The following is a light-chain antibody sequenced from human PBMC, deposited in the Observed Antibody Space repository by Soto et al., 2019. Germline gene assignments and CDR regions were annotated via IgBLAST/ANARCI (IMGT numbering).Light chain of an antibody. CDR2: DAS. CDR3: QQYNSYPFT. V-gene: IGKV1-5*01. J-gene: IGKJ4*01. CDR1: QSISSW. Sequence: DIQMTQSPSTLPASVGDRVTITCRASQSISSWLAWYQQKPGKAPKLLIYDASSLESGVPSRFSGSGSGTEFTLTISSLQPDDFATYYCQQYNSYPFTFGGGTKVEIK.